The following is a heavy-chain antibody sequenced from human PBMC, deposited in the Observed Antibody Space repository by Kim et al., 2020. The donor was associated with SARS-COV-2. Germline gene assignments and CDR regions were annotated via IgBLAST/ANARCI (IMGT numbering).Heavy chain of an antibody. CDR1: GFTFSAYC. V-gene: IGHV3-74*01. J-gene: IGHJ4*02. CDR3: ARAPTADVRGAGY. Sequence: GGSLRLSCAASGFTFSAYCMYWVRQVPGKGLVWVSRINSDGSSTNYAESVNGRFTISRDNGKNTLYLEMNSLRDEERAVYYCARAPTADVRGAGYWGQGTLVTVSS. D-gene: IGHD3-10*02. CDR2: INSDGSST.